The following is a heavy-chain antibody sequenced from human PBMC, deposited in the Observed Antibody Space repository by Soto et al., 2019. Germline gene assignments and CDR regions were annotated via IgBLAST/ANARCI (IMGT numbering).Heavy chain of an antibody. J-gene: IGHJ4*02. CDR2: IYYSGST. CDR3: ARRRIAAAGTIFDY. CDR1: GGSISSYY. D-gene: IGHD6-13*01. V-gene: IGHV4-59*08. Sequence: QVQLQESGPGLVKPSETLSLTCTVSGGSISSYYWSWIRQPPGKGLEWIGHIYYSGSTNYNPSLKSRVTISVDTSKNQFSLKLSSVTAADTAVYYCARRRIAAAGTIFDYWGQGTLVTVSS.